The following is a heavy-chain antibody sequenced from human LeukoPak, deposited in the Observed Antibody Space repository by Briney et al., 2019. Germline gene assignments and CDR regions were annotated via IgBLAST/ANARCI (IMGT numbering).Heavy chain of an antibody. V-gene: IGHV4-38-2*01. CDR2: IYHSGGT. CDR3: ARVAALYYDSIGFWFDP. J-gene: IGHJ5*02. D-gene: IGHD3-22*01. CDR1: GYSISSGYY. Sequence: PSETLSLTCGVSGYSISSGYYWGWSRKTPGKGLEWIGSIYHSGGTYYNPSLKSRVTISVDTSKNQFSLKLSSVTAADTAVYYCARVAALYYDSIGFWFDPWGQGTLVTVSS.